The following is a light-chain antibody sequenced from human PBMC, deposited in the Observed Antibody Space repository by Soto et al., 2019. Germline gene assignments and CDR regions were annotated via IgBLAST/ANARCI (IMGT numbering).Light chain of an antibody. J-gene: IGKJ1*01. CDR2: AAS. CDR1: QSISSY. V-gene: IGKV1-39*01. Sequence: DIQMTQSPSYLTASIGYGVTITCRTSQSISSYLDWNQQKPGKAPKLLIYAASSLQSGVPSRFSGSGSGTDFTLTISSLQPEDFATYYCQQSYSTPRTFGQGTKVDIK. CDR3: QQSYSTPRT.